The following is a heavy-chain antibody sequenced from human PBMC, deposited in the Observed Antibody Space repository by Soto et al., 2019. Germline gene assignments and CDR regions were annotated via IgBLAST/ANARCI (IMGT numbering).Heavy chain of an antibody. CDR2: IKEDGSEK. CDR3: ARDLGGDYTY. CDR1: GFSFSSYV. V-gene: IGHV3-7*01. Sequence: PAGSLRLSCVASGFSFSSYVIHWVRQVPGKGLEWVANIKEDGSEKYYVDSVKGRFTISRDNAKNSLYLQMDSLRAEETAVYYCARDLGGDYTYWGQGP. J-gene: IGHJ4*02. D-gene: IGHD2-21*01.